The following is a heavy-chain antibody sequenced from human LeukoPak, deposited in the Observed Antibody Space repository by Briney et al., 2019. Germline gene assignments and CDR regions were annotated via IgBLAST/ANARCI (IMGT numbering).Heavy chain of an antibody. CDR3: ARELKLEPYYYCGMDV. CDR2: MNPNSGNT. J-gene: IGHJ6*02. Sequence: ASVKVSCKASGYTFTSYDINWVRQATGQGLEWMGWMNPNSGNTGYAQKFQGRVTMTRNTSISTAYMELSSLRSEDTAVYYCARELKLEPYYYCGMDVWGQGTTVTVSS. D-gene: IGHD1-1*01. CDR1: GYTFTSYD. V-gene: IGHV1-8*01.